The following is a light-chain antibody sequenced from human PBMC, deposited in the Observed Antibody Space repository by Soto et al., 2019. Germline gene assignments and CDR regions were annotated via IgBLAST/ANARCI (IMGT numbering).Light chain of an antibody. V-gene: IGLV1-40*01. J-gene: IGLJ3*02. CDR3: QSYDSSMSGWV. CDR2: GNS. Sequence: QLVLTQPPSVSGAPGQRVTISCTGSSSNIGAGYDVHWYQQLPGTAPKLLIYGNSNRPSGVPDRFSGSKSGNSASLAITGLRAEDEADYYCQSYDSSMSGWVFGGGTKLTVL. CDR1: SSNIGAGYD.